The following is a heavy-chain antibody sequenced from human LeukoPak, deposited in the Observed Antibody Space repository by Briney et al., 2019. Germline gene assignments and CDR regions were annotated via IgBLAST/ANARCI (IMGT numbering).Heavy chain of an antibody. Sequence: LTGGSLRLSCAASGFTSKNYGMSWVRRAPGKGLEWVSTISDSGGSTYYADSVKGRFTISRDNSKNTLYLQMNSLRAEDTAVYYCAKDRVGITIFGVVTNWGQGTLVTVSS. J-gene: IGHJ4*02. V-gene: IGHV3-23*01. CDR3: AKDRVGITIFGVVTN. CDR1: GFTSKNYG. CDR2: ISDSGGST. D-gene: IGHD3-3*01.